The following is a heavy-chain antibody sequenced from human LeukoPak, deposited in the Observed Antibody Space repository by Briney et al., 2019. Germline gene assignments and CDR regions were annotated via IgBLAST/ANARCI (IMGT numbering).Heavy chain of an antibody. CDR3: ARDSFPNYYDSSGYYL. CDR2: IIPIFGTA. D-gene: IGHD3-22*01. J-gene: IGHJ5*02. V-gene: IGHV1-69*13. Sequence: ASVKVSCKASGGTFSSYAISWVRQAPGQGLEWMGGIIPIFGTANYAQKFQGRVTITADESTSTAYMELSSLRSEDTAVYYCARDSFPNYYDSSGYYLWGQGTLVTVSS. CDR1: GGTFSSYA.